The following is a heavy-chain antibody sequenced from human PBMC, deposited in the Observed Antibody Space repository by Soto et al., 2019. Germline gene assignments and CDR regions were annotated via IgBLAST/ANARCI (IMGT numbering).Heavy chain of an antibody. V-gene: IGHV3-30*03. J-gene: IGHJ6*02. CDR1: GFTSSSYV. Sequence: QVQLVESGGGVVQPGRSLRLSCEASGFTSSSYVMHWVRQAPGKGQEWVAVISYDGSNKHYADSVKGRFTISRDNSKNAMYLEMNRLRGEDTAVYSCARGNPYYGMDVWGQGTTVTVSS. CDR3: ARGNPYYGMDV. CDR2: ISYDGSNK. D-gene: IGHD1-1*01.